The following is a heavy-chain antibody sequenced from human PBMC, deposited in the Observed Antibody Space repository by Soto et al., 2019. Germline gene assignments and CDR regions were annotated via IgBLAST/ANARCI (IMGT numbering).Heavy chain of an antibody. CDR1: GFTFSSYA. V-gene: IGHV3-30-3*01. J-gene: IGHJ4*02. D-gene: IGHD3-22*01. Sequence: GGSLRLSCAASGFTFSSYAMHWVRQAPGKGLEWVAVIAYDGSNKYYADSVKGRFTISRDNSKKTLYLQMNSLGAADTAVFYCAAHYYDSSGYQKTNPPCDYWGQRTLVPASS. CDR2: IAYDGSNK. CDR3: AAHYYDSSGYQKTNPPCDY.